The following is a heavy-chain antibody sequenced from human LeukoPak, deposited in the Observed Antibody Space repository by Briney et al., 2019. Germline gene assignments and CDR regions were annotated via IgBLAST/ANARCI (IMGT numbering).Heavy chain of an antibody. D-gene: IGHD2-15*01. CDR1: GFTLTSYA. Sequence: GGSLRLSCAASGFTLTSYAMSWVRQAPGKGLEWVSIISGGGGSTFYADSVKGRFTISRDNSKNTLYLQMNSLRAEDTAVYYCAKGRRDIVVVVPATPSDFWGQGTLVTVSS. V-gene: IGHV3-23*01. CDR3: AKGRRDIVVVVPATPSDF. CDR2: ISGGGGST. J-gene: IGHJ4*02.